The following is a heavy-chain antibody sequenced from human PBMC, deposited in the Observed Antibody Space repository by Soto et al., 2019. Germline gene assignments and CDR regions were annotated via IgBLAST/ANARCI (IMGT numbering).Heavy chain of an antibody. J-gene: IGHJ4*02. CDR1: GFTFSSYE. V-gene: IGHV3-48*03. CDR2: ISSIGSTI. Sequence: VQLVESGGGLVQPGGSLRLSCAASGFTFSSYEMNWVRQAPGQGLEWVSYISSIGSTIYYADSVKGRFSISRDNATDSRYLQMNSLRAEDTAVYYCARDLGVVTAPLLIGYWGQGTLVTVSS. CDR3: ARDLGVVTAPLLIGY. D-gene: IGHD2-21*02.